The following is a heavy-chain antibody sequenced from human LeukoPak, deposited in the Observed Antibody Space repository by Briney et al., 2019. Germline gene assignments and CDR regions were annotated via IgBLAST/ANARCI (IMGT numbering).Heavy chain of an antibody. D-gene: IGHD3-22*01. CDR2: IYDSGST. Sequence: SETLSLTCTVSGGSISSYYWSWIRQPPGKGLEWIGYIYDSGSTNYNPSLKSRVTISVDTSKNQFSLKLSSVTAADTAVFCCASLTTADAFDIWGKGTMVTVSS. CDR3: ASLTTADAFDI. V-gene: IGHV4-59*01. J-gene: IGHJ3*02. CDR1: GGSISSYY.